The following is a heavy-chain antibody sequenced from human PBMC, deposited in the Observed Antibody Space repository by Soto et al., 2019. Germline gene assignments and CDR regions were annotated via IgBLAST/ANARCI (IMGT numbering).Heavy chain of an antibody. J-gene: IGHJ6*02. V-gene: IGHV1-69*12. CDR3: ARDKDRPQLGGNYYYILDV. D-gene: IGHD3-3*02. Sequence: QVQLVQSGAEVKKPGSSVKVSCKASGGTFRTSAISWVRQAPGQGLEWVGGIMPVFRRHKYAQNFQGRVTISADESTSTAYMELSSLRSDDTAVYYCARDKDRPQLGGNYYYILDVWGQGTAVTVSS. CDR1: GGTFRTSA. CDR2: IMPVFRRH.